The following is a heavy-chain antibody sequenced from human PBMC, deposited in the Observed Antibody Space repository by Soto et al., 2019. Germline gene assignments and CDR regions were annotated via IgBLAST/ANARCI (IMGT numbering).Heavy chain of an antibody. J-gene: IGHJ6*02. CDR2: ISAYNGNT. CDR1: GYTFTSYG. CDR3: AREGYYDSSGYQYGMDV. D-gene: IGHD3-22*01. V-gene: IGHV1-18*01. Sequence: QVQLVQSGAEVKKPGASVKVSCKASGYTFTSYGISWVRQAPGQGLEWMGWISAYNGNTNYAQKLQGRVTMTTDTSTSTAYMELRSLRSDDTAVYSCAREGYYDSSGYQYGMDVGGQGTTVTVSS.